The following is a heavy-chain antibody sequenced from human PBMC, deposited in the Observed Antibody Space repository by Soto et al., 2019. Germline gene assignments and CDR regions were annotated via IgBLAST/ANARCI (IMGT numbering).Heavy chain of an antibody. Sequence: GGSPRLSCAASGFAFNSAWMAWVRQAPGKGLECVGRIKSRADGGAADYAAPVKGRFTMSRDDSQNTLYLQMNSLESEDTAVYYCNADLESTLSNTGFDYWGQGTLVTVSS. D-gene: IGHD1-1*01. CDR2: IKSRADGGAA. CDR3: NADLESTLSNTGFDY. CDR1: GFAFNSAW. V-gene: IGHV3-15*01. J-gene: IGHJ4*02.